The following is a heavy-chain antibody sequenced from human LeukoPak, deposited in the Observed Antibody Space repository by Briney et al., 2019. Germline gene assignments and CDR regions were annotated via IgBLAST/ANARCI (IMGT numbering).Heavy chain of an antibody. Sequence: GGSLRLSCVASAFSFGNYAMSWVCQAPGKGLQWVSQISGTGGATWYAGFARDRFTISRDNSKKTLYLQMSGLRVEDTAMYYCVKDPRDTYGTNWFVSWGQGTLLIVSS. V-gene: IGHV3-23*01. D-gene: IGHD2-21*01. CDR1: AFSFGNYA. J-gene: IGHJ5*01. CDR3: VKDPRDTYGTNWFVS. CDR2: ISGTGGAT.